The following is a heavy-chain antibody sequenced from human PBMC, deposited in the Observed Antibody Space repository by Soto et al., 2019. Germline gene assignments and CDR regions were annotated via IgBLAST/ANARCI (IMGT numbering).Heavy chain of an antibody. J-gene: IGHJ5*02. V-gene: IGHV1-69*13. CDR2: IIPIFGTA. D-gene: IGHD6-13*01. CDR1: GGTFSSYA. Sequence: GASVKVSCNASGGTFSSYAISWVRQAPGQGLEWMGGIIPIFGTANFAQKFQGRVTITADESTSTAYMELSSLRSEDTAVYYCASLSSGYSSSWYWFDPWGQGTLVTVSS. CDR3: ASLSSGYSSSWYWFDP.